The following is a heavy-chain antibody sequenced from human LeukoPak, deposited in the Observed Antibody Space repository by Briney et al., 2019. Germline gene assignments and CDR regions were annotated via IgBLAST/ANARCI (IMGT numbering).Heavy chain of an antibody. D-gene: IGHD3-22*01. V-gene: IGHV4-39*01. CDR3: ARLGGYYDSSGYTRAFDY. CDR2: IYYSGST. J-gene: IGHJ4*02. Sequence: KPSETLSLTCTVSGGSISSSSYYWGWIRQPPGKGLEWIGSIYYSGSTYYNPSLKSRVTISVDTSKNQFSLKLSSVTAADTAVYYCARLGGYYDSSGYTRAFDYWGQGTLVTVSS. CDR1: GGSISSSSYY.